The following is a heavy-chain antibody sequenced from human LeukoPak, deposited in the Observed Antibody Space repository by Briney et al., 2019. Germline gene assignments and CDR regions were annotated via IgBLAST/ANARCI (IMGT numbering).Heavy chain of an antibody. J-gene: IGHJ4*02. CDR3: ARGGGYSHDTLLFDY. V-gene: IGHV4-31*03. CDR1: GGSISSGGYY. CDR2: IYYSGST. D-gene: IGHD5-18*01. Sequence: SETLSLTCTVSGGSISSGGYYWSWIRQHPGKGLEWIGYIYYSGSTYYNPSLKSRVTISVDTSKNQFSLGLSSVTAADTAVYYCARGGGYSHDTLLFDYWGQGTLVTVSS.